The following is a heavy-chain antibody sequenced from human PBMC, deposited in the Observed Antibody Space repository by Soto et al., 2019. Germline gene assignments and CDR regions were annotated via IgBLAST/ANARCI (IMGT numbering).Heavy chain of an antibody. CDR2: INAGNGNT. Sequence: ASVKVSCKASGYTFTSYAMHWVRQAPGQRLEWMGWINAGNGNTKYSQKFQGRVTITRDTSASTAYMELSSLRSEDTAVYYCARESLYSYGYYDFWSGSTMSYYYGMDVWGQGTTVTVS. CDR1: GYTFTSYA. CDR3: ARESLYSYGYYDFWSGSTMSYYYGMDV. J-gene: IGHJ6*02. D-gene: IGHD3-3*01. V-gene: IGHV1-3*01.